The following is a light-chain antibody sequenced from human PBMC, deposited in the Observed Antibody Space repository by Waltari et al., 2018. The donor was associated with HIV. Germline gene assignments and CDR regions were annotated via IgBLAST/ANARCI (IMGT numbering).Light chain of an antibody. J-gene: IGLJ3*02. Sequence: QSVLTQTPSASAAPGQRVTISCSGSSSNIGSNDGSWYQQLPGTAPKLLIFDKYKRPSGIPDRFSGSKSGTSATLGITGLQTGDEADYYCGTWDSGLSAVVFGGGTKLTVL. CDR2: DKY. CDR1: SSNIGSND. CDR3: GTWDSGLSAVV. V-gene: IGLV1-51*01.